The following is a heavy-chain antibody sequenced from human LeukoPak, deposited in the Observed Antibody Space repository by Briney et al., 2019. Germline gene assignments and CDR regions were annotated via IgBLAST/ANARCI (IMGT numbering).Heavy chain of an antibody. V-gene: IGHV3-23*01. Sequence: PGGSLRLSCAASGVTFTNYALSWVRQAPGKGLEWVSNIRASGNTYYADSVKGRLTISRDNSKNTLSLQMKSLRAGDTAIYVCASPRDDSSGSYPDDAFDIWGQGTMVTVSS. J-gene: IGHJ3*02. CDR1: GVTFTNYA. CDR2: IRASGNT. D-gene: IGHD3-22*01. CDR3: ASPRDDSSGSYPDDAFDI.